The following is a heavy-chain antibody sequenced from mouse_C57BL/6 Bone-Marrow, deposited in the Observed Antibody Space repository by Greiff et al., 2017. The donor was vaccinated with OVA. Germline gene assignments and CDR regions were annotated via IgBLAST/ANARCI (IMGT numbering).Heavy chain of an antibody. CDR3: ARVYGSSFDY. Sequence: VQLQQSGGDLVKPGGSLKLSCAASGFTFSSYGMSWVRQTPDKRLEWVATISSGGSYTSYPDSVKGRFPSSRDNAKNTLYLQMSSLKSEDTAMYYCARVYGSSFDYWGQGTTLTVSS. CDR1: GFTFSSYG. CDR2: ISSGGSYT. D-gene: IGHD1-1*01. V-gene: IGHV5-6*01. J-gene: IGHJ2*01.